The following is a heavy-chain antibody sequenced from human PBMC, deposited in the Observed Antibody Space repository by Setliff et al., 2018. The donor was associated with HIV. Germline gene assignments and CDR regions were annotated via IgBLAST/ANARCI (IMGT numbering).Heavy chain of an antibody. CDR3: AKEGEWQRFRGYMDV. D-gene: IGHD5-12*01. V-gene: IGHV3-30*18. CDR2: ISYDGSNK. CDR1: GFTLSNYG. J-gene: IGHJ6*03. Sequence: PGGSMRLSCAASGFTLSNYGMHWVRQAPGKGLEWVAVISYDGSNKYYGDSVKGRFTISRDNSKNTLYLQMKSLSAEDTAVYYCAKEGEWQRFRGYMDVCGKGTTFTVSS.